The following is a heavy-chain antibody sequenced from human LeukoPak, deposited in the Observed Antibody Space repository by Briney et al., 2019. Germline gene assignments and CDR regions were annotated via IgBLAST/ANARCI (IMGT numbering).Heavy chain of an antibody. CDR2: ISYSGSTT. J-gene: IGHJ5*02. Sequence: PGGSLRLSCAASGFTFTNFEMNWVRQAQGKGLEWVSYISYSGSTTSYADSVKGRFTISRDNAKNSLYLQMNSLRAEDTAVYYCARAGPPAFDPWGQGTLVTVSS. V-gene: IGHV3-48*03. CDR3: ARAGPPAFDP. CDR1: GFTFTNFE.